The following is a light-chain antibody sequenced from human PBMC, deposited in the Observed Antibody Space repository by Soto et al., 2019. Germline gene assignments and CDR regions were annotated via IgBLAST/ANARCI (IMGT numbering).Light chain of an antibody. Sequence: DIHLTQSPSILSASVGDRVPLTCRASQDVSDFLAWYQHAPGKAPNLLIYGGYTLQSGVPSRFSGSGSGTEFSLTITSLQPEDFATYYCQYLNGAPTITFGQGTRLEIK. V-gene: IGKV1-9*01. CDR1: QDVSDF. CDR2: GGY. J-gene: IGKJ5*01. CDR3: QYLNGAPTIT.